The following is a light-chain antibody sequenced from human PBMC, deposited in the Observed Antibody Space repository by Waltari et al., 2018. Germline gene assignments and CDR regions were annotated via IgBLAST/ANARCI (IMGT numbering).Light chain of an antibody. V-gene: IGLV2-23*03. CDR1: SNDIGTYNL. Sequence: QSALTQPASVSGSPGQSIPISCIGTSNDIGTYNLVSWYQQHPGKAPKLIIYEGTRRPSGVSDRFSGSRSGNAASLTISGLQTEDEADYYCCSYAGRTTFVLLVGGTKLTVL. J-gene: IGLJ2*01. CDR2: EGT. CDR3: CSYAGRTTFVL.